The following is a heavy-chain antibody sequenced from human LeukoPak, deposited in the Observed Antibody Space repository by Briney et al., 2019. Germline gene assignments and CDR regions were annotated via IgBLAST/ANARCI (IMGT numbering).Heavy chain of an antibody. D-gene: IGHD6-19*01. J-gene: IGHJ4*02. V-gene: IGHV4-39*02. Sequence: SETLSLTCTVSGGSISSSNYYWGWIRQPPGKGLEWIGSIFYIGTTFYNPSLKSRATISVDTSKNQLSLKLTSVTAADTAVYYCARDVAGAAVADDFDYWGQGILVTVSS. CDR3: ARDVAGAAVADDFDY. CDR1: GGSISSSNYY. CDR2: IFYIGTT.